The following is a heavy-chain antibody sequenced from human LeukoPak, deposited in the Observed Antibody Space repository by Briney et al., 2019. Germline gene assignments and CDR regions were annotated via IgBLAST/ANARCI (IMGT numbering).Heavy chain of an antibody. V-gene: IGHV1-69*06. CDR1: GGTFSSYA. CDR2: IIPIFGTA. D-gene: IGHD6-19*01. CDR3: ARSSVAGTYHYYYMDV. J-gene: IGHJ6*03. Sequence: SVKVSCKASGGTFSSYAISWVRQAPGQGLEWMGGIIPIFGTANYAQKFQGRVTITADKSTSTAYMELSSLRSEDTAVYYCARSSVAGTYHYYYMDVWGKGTTVTVSS.